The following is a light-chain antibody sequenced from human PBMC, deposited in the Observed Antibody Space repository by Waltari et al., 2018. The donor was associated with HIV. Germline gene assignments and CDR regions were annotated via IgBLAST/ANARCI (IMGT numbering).Light chain of an antibody. CDR3: HQYAGSPWT. CDR2: AAA. Sequence: EFVLTQSPGTLSLSPGERATLSCRASQAISSTYLAWYQQKPGQAPRLLIYAAATRAPGIPDRFSGSGSGTDFTLTISRLEPEDFAVYYCHQYAGSPWTLGQGTKVEIK. V-gene: IGKV3-20*01. J-gene: IGKJ1*01. CDR1: QAISSTY.